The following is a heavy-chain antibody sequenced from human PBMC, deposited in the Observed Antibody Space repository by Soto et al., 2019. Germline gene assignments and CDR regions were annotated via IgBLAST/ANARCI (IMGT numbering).Heavy chain of an antibody. J-gene: IGHJ4*02. D-gene: IGHD4-17*01. Sequence: ASVKVSCKASGHTFTSYGISWVRQAPGQGLEWMGWISAYNGNTNYAQKLQGRVTMTTDTSTSTAYMELRSLRSDDTAVYYCASTPYGDYEDYWGQGTLVTVSS. V-gene: IGHV1-18*04. CDR2: ISAYNGNT. CDR3: ASTPYGDYEDY. CDR1: GHTFTSYG.